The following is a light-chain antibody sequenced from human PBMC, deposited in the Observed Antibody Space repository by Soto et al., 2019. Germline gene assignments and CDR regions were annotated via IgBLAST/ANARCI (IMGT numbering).Light chain of an antibody. J-gene: IGKJ2*04. CDR3: PDPGFLLCS. CDR2: DTS. CDR1: QSVNNY. Sequence: LSSGERATLSCRASQSVNNYLAWYQQKPGQAPRLLIYDTSDRASGIPARFSGSGSGTDFTLTISSLEPEDFAVFYCPDPGFLLCSSGQ. V-gene: IGKV3-11*01.